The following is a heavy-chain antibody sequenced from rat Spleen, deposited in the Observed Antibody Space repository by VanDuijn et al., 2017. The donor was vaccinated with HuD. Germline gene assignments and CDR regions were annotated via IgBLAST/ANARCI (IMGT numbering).Heavy chain of an antibody. J-gene: IGHJ2*01. D-gene: IGHD1-9*01. CDR3: TRDESYGYSFDY. Sequence: QVQLKESGPGLVQPSQTLSLTCTVSGFSLSATNIHWVRQPPGKGLEWMGRMRFDGHTYYNSALKSRLSISRDTSKNQVFLTMNSLQTDDTAIFYCTRDESYGYSFDYWGQGVMVTVSS. V-gene: IGHV2S30*01. CDR1: GFSLSATN. CDR2: MRFDGHT.